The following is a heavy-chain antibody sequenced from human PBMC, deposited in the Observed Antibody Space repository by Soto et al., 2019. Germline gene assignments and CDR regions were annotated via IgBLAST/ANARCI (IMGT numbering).Heavy chain of an antibody. CDR1: GGTFSNHA. V-gene: IGHV1-69*13. CDR2: IIPMFPTA. Sequence: GASVKVSCKASGGTFSNHAISWVRQAPGQGLEWVGGIIPMFPTADYAQRFQGRVTITADDSTTTVYMELSGLRSEDTAMYYCARDDATYCGGDCYRYFYYGMDVWGQGTTV. D-gene: IGHD2-21*02. J-gene: IGHJ6*02. CDR3: ARDDATYCGGDCYRYFYYGMDV.